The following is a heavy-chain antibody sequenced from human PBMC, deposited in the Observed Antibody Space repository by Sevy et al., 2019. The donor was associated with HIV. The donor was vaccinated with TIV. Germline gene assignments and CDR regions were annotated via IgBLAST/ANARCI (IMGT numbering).Heavy chain of an antibody. CDR2: ISSSSSYI. V-gene: IGHV3-21*01. CDR3: ARDRPFGRYDSSGYVDTPYFDY. Sequence: GESLKISCAASGFTFSSYSMNWVRQAPGKGLEWVSSISSSSSYIYYADSVKGRFTISRDNAKNSLYLQMNSLRAEDTAVYYCARDRPFGRYDSSGYVDTPYFDYWGQGTLVTVSS. J-gene: IGHJ4*02. CDR1: GFTFSSYS. D-gene: IGHD3-22*01.